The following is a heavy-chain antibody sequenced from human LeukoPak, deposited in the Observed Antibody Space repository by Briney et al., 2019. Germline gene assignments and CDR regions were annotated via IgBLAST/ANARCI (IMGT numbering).Heavy chain of an antibody. Sequence: TSETLSLTCTVSGGSISSYYWGWIRQPPGKGLEWIAYMFYSGGTNYIPSLKSRVTISVDTSKNQFSLKLSSVTAADSAVYYCARGGLYTPEYPLDIWGQGTMVTVSS. CDR1: GGSISSYY. J-gene: IGHJ3*02. D-gene: IGHD2/OR15-2a*01. CDR3: ARGGLYTPEYPLDI. CDR2: MFYSGGT. V-gene: IGHV4-59*01.